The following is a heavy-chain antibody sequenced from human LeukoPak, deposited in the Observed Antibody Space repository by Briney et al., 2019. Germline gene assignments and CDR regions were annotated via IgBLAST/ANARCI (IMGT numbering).Heavy chain of an antibody. Sequence: GGSLRLSCAASGFTVSSNYMSWVRQAPGKGLEWVSVIYSGGSTYYADSVKGRFTISRDNSKNTLYLQMNSLRAEDTAVYYCAKDRDDYGDYGVPDYWGQGTLVTVSS. CDR1: GFTVSSNY. V-gene: IGHV3-53*05. J-gene: IGHJ4*02. D-gene: IGHD4-17*01. CDR3: AKDRDDYGDYGVPDY. CDR2: IYSGGST.